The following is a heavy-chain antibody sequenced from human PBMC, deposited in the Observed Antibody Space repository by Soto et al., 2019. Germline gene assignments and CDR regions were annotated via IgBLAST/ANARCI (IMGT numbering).Heavy chain of an antibody. CDR1: GYTFTGYY. CDR3: ARGPPSGDYYYYMDV. D-gene: IGHD3-10*01. Sequence: ASVKVSCKASGYTFTGYYMHWVRQAPGQGLEWMGWINPNSGGTNYAQKSQGWVTMTRDTSISTAYMELSRLRSDDTAVYYCARGPPSGDYYYYMDVWGKGTTVTVSS. V-gene: IGHV1-2*04. J-gene: IGHJ6*03. CDR2: INPNSGGT.